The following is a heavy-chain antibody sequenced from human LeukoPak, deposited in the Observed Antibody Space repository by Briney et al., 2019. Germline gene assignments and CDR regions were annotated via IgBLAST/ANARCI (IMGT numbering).Heavy chain of an antibody. J-gene: IGHJ4*02. V-gene: IGHV3-23*01. Sequence: PWGSLRLSCAASGFTFSGYTMMWVRQAPGKGLEWVCTVSYSGESTYYADSVRGRFIISRDNSRGTLYLRMDKLTAEDTAVYYCARAPFDYWGQGTLLTVSS. CDR3: ARAPFDY. CDR2: VSYSGEST. CDR1: GFTFSGYT.